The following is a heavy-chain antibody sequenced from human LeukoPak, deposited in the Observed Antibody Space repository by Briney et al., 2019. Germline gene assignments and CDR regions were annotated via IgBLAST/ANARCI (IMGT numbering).Heavy chain of an antibody. CDR1: GFIFRTYG. CDR3: VKDFSSPYPPVDFQH. V-gene: IGHV3-30*02. J-gene: IGHJ1*01. CDR2: IGYDGTKK. Sequence: GGSLRLSCAASGFIFRTYGIHWVRQAPGKGLQWVAFIGYDGTKKSYADSVKGRFTISRDNSKNTVDLQMNSLRVEDMARYYCVKDFSSPYPPVDFQHWGRGTLVTVSS. D-gene: IGHD1-14*01.